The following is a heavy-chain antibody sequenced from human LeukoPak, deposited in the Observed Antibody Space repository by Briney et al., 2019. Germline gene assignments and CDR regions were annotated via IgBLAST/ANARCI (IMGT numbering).Heavy chain of an antibody. J-gene: IGHJ6*04. CDR1: GFTFSSYG. CDR2: IWYDGSNK. D-gene: IGHD2-2*01. Sequence: GGSLRLSCAASGFTFSSYGMHWVRQAPGKGLEWVAVIWYDGSNKYYADSVKGRFTISRDNSKNTLYLQMNSLRAEDTAVYYCARDLIGVAVVPAAMGAHLDYYYYGMDVWGKGTTVTVSS. CDR3: ARDLIGVAVVPAAMGAHLDYYYYGMDV. V-gene: IGHV3-33*01.